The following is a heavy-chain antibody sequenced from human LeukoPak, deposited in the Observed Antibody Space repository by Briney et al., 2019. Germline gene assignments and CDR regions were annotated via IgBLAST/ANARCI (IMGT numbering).Heavy chain of an antibody. CDR3: ARYYDSSGHYYYYYMDV. V-gene: IGHV1-69*01. CDR1: GGTFTSYA. CDR2: IIPILGTA. J-gene: IGHJ6*03. D-gene: IGHD3-22*01. Sequence: SVKVSCKASGGTFTSYAISWARQAPGQGLERLGGIIPILGTANYAQKFQGRVTITADESTSTAYMELSSLRSEDTAVYYCARYYDSSGHYYYYYMDVGGKGTTVTVSS.